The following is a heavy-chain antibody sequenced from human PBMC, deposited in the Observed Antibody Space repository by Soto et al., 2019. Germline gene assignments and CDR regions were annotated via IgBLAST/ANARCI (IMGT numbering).Heavy chain of an antibody. D-gene: IGHD3-22*01. J-gene: IGHJ2*01. Sequence: QVQLQESGPGLVKPSQTLSLTCTVSGGSISSGGYYWSWIRQHPGKGLEWIGYIYYSGSTYYNPSLKSRVTISVDTSKNQFSLKLSSVTATDTAVYYCARTGVIGGPRLLLPSWYFDLWGRGTLVTVSS. CDR3: ARTGVIGGPRLLLPSWYFDL. CDR2: IYYSGST. V-gene: IGHV4-31*03. CDR1: GGSISSGGYY.